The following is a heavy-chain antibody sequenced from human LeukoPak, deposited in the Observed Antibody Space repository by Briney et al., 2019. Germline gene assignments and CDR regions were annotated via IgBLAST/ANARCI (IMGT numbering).Heavy chain of an antibody. CDR3: ASGYSSSYRRSGDDAFDI. CDR2: MNPNSGNT. Sequence: ASVKVSCKASGYTFTSYDINWVRQATGQGLEWMGWMNPNSGNTSYAQKFQGRVTITRNTSISTAYMELSSLRSEDTAVYYCASGYSSSYRRSGDDAFDIWGQGTMVTVSS. D-gene: IGHD6-6*01. V-gene: IGHV1-8*03. CDR1: GYTFTSYD. J-gene: IGHJ3*02.